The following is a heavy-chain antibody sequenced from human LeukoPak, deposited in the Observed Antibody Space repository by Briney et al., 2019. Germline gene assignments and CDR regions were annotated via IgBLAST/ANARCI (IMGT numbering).Heavy chain of an antibody. J-gene: IGHJ6*03. D-gene: IGHD5-18*01. CDR3: ARVLVPVYSYGPTYYYMDV. Sequence: PRGSLRLSCAASGFTFSSYSMNCVRQAPGKGLEWVSSISSSSSYIYYADSVKGRFTISRDNAKNSLYLQMNSLRAADTAVYYCARVLVPVYSYGPTYYYMDVWGKGTTVTVSS. CDR2: ISSSSSYI. CDR1: GFTFSSYS. V-gene: IGHV3-21*04.